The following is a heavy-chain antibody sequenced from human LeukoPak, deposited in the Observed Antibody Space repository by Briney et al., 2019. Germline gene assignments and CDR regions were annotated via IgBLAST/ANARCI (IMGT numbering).Heavy chain of an antibody. D-gene: IGHD3-22*01. J-gene: IGHJ3*02. Sequence: PSETLSLTCSVSGGSISSGSYYRSWIRQPAGKGLEWIGRIYTTEKTNYNPSLKSRVTISLDTSKNQFSLKLSSVTAADTAVYYCARLEGITMIVVVITDTGAFDIWGQGTMVTVSS. CDR2: IYTTEKT. V-gene: IGHV4-61*02. CDR3: ARLEGITMIVVVITDTGAFDI. CDR1: GGSISSGSYY.